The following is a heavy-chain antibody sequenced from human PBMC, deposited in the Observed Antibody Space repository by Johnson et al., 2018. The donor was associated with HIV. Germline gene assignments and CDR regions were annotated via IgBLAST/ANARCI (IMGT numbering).Heavy chain of an antibody. V-gene: IGHV3-20*04. CDR1: GFTFDEYG. CDR2: INWNSGSI. J-gene: IGHJ3*02. CDR3: AKVNLGYCSGGSCYNAFDI. Sequence: EVQLVESGGGVVRPGGSLRLSCAVSGFTFDEYGMSWVRQPPGKGLEWVSGINWNSGSIGYADSVKGRFTISRDNAKNSLYLQMNSLRAEDTALYYCAKVNLGYCSGGSCYNAFDIWGQGTMVTVSS. D-gene: IGHD2-15*01.